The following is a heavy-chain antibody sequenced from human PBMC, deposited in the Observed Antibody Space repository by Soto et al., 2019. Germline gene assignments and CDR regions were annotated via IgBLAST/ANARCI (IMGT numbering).Heavy chain of an antibody. CDR3: ARRLLVPAHYYYYGMDA. J-gene: IGHJ6*02. V-gene: IGHV1-46*01. CDR2: INPSGGST. D-gene: IGHD6-13*01. CDR1: GYTFTSYY. Sequence: ASVKVSCKAAGYTFTSYYMHWVRQAPGQGLEWMGIINPSGGSTSYAQKFQGRVTMTRDTSTSTVYMELSSLRSEDTAVYYCARRLLVPAHYYYYGMDAWGQGTTVTVSS.